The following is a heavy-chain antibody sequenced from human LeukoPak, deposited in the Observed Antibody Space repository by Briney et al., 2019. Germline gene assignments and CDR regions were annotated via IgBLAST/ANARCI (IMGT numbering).Heavy chain of an antibody. CDR3: VRDLVTTGPYGMDV. CDR1: VYTFTNYY. D-gene: IGHD4-17*01. Sequence: ASVKVSCKSSVYTFTNYYIHWVRQPPGHGLEWVGAINPSSGGTNSAQKFQGRVSMTRDTSISTAYMEVSRLRSDHTDVFYCVRDLVTTGPYGMDVWGQGTTVTVSS. J-gene: IGHJ6*02. CDR2: INPSSGGT. V-gene: IGHV1-2*02.